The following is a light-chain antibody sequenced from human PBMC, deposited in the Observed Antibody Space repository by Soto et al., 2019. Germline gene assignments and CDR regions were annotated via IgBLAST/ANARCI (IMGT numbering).Light chain of an antibody. Sequence: QSVLTQPPSASGTPGQRVTISCSGSSSNIGGNIVNWYQQLPGTAPKLLIFGNDQRPSWVPDRSSGSKSGTSASLAISGLQSEDEANYYCAAWDDSLNGVVFGGGTKLTVL. J-gene: IGLJ2*01. CDR2: GND. CDR1: SSNIGGNI. CDR3: AAWDDSLNGVV. V-gene: IGLV1-44*01.